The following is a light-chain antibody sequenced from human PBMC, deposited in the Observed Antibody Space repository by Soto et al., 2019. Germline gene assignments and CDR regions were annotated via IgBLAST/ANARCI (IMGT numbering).Light chain of an antibody. CDR2: AAS. Sequence: AIQMTQSPSSLSASVGDRVTITCRASQGIRNDLGWYQQKLGKAPKLLIYAASSLQSWVPSRFSGSGSGTDFTLTISSLQPEDFASYYCLQDYNYSRTFGGGTKVEIK. CDR3: LQDYNYSRT. V-gene: IGKV1-6*01. J-gene: IGKJ4*01. CDR1: QGIRND.